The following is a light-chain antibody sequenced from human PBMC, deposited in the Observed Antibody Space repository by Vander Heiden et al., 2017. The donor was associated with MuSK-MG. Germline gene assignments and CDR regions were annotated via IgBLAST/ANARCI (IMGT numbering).Light chain of an antibody. Sequence: VVTTQSPGLLALSLGERATINCKSSQSVLYSSNNKNYLAWYQQKPGQPPKLLIYWASTRESGVPDRFSGSGSGTDFTLTISSLQAEDVAVYYCQQYDNTPLTFGQGTKVEIK. CDR1: QSVLYSSNNKNY. CDR2: WAS. CDR3: QQYDNTPLT. V-gene: IGKV4-1*01. J-gene: IGKJ1*01.